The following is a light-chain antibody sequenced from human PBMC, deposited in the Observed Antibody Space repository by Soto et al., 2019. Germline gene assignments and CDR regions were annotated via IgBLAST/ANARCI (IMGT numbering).Light chain of an antibody. J-gene: IGLJ1*01. CDR1: SSDVGGCNY. CDR2: EVT. Sequence: QSVLTQPASVSGSPGQSISISCTGTSSDVGGCNYVSWYQQHPGKAPKPRMYEVTKRPSGVSNRFSGSKTGNTAYLIISRLQVEDESDYYCSSYTARSSVDVFGTGTNVTVL. CDR3: SSYTARSSVDV. V-gene: IGLV2-14*01.